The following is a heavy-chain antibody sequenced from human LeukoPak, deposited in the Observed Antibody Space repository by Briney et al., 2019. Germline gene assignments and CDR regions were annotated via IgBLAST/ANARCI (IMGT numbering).Heavy chain of an antibody. CDR3: ARDHWAAGY. J-gene: IGHJ4*02. V-gene: IGHV3-23*01. D-gene: IGHD7-27*01. CDR2: ISGSGGST. CDR1: GFTFSSYA. Sequence: GGSLRLSCAASGFTFSSYAMSWVRQAPEKGLEWVSTISGSGGSTYYTDSVRGRFTISRDNSKNTLYLQMNSLRAEDTAVYYCARDHWAAGYWGQGTLVTVSS.